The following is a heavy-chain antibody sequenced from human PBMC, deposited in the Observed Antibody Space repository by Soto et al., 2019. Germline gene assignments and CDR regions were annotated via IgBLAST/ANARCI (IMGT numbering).Heavy chain of an antibody. CDR1: GGSISSGGYS. Sequence: QLQLQESGSGLVKPSQTLSLTCAVSGGSISSGGYSWSRIRQPPGKGREWIGYIYHSGSTYYNPSLKSRVTISVVRSKNEFSLKLSSVTAADTAVYYCARVWGGSNGFDPWGQGTLVTVSS. D-gene: IGHD3-16*01. CDR3: ARVWGGSNGFDP. J-gene: IGHJ5*02. V-gene: IGHV4-30-2*01. CDR2: IYHSGST.